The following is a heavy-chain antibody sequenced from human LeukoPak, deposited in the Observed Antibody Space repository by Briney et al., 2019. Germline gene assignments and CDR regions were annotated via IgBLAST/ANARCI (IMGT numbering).Heavy chain of an antibody. CDR1: GFTFSSYS. CDR3: ARDTFYYDILTGPLGH. D-gene: IGHD3-9*01. CDR2: ISYDGSNK. V-gene: IGHV3-30*03. Sequence: GGSLRLSCAASGFTFSSYSMNWVRQAPGKGLEWVAVISYDGSNKYYADSVKGRFTISRDNSKNTLYLQMNSLRAEDTAVYYCARDTFYYDILTGPLGHWGQGTLVTVSS. J-gene: IGHJ4*02.